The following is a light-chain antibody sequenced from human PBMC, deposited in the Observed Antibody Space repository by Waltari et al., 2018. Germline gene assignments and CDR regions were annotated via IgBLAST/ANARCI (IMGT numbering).Light chain of an antibody. V-gene: IGLV1-51*02. CDR3: GTWDSSLSGAV. CDR2: EKT. CDR1: SSNIGQNY. Sequence: QSVLTQPPSVSAAPGRGVTIPSPGGSSNIGQNYVSWYRQFPVTAPKLPFYEKTGRPSGIPGRFSGSKSCTSATLDITGLQAGDEADYYCGTWDSSLSGAVFGGGTHLTVL. J-gene: IGLJ7*01.